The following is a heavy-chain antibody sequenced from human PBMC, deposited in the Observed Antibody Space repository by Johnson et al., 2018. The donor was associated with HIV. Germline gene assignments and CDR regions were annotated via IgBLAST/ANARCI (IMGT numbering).Heavy chain of an antibody. J-gene: IGHJ3*02. CDR3: AKDRYIKGASTGFDI. D-gene: IGHD1-26*01. V-gene: IGHV3-30*18. Sequence: QMQLVESGGGVVQPGRSLRLSCAASGFTFSSYGMHWVRQAPAKGLEWVAVISYDGSNKYYADSVKGRFTTSRDNSKNTLYLQMNILRSEDTAVYYCAKDRYIKGASTGFDIWGQGTMVTVSS. CDR1: GFTFSSYG. CDR2: ISYDGSNK.